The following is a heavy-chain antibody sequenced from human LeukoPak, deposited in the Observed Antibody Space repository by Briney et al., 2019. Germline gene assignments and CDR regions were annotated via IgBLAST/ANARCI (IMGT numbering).Heavy chain of an antibody. J-gene: IGHJ6*02. CDR1: GYTFTSHY. CDR3: TRDRTYYPGSGSFSYYYYGMDV. Sequence: ASVKVSCKASGYTFTSHYMHWVRQAPGQGPEWMGIINPSAGSTSHAQKFQGRVAMTRDTSTSTVYMELSSLRSEDTAVYCCTRDRTYYPGSGSFSYYYYGMDVWGQGTTVTVSS. CDR2: INPSAGST. D-gene: IGHD3-10*01. V-gene: IGHV1-46*01.